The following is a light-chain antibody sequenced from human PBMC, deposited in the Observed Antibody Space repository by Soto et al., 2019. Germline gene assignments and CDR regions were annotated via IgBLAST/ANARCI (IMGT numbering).Light chain of an antibody. V-gene: IGLV2-14*01. CDR1: SSDVGGYNF. CDR2: DVN. Sequence: QSALTQPASVSGSPGQSITISCTGTSSDVGGYNFVSWFQQHPGKAPKLLIYDVNSRPSGVSDRFSGSKSGNMASLTISGLQAEDEADYYCSSYTSSGTVVFGGGTQLTVL. J-gene: IGLJ2*01. CDR3: SSYTSSGTVV.